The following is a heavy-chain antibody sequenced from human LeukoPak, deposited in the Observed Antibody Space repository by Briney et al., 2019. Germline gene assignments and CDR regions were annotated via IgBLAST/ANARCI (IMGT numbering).Heavy chain of an antibody. V-gene: IGHV3-7*01. CDR2: IKHDGSEQ. J-gene: IGHJ4*02. D-gene: IGHD6-13*01. CDR3: KSGGAAPGNFDY. Sequence: GGSLRLSCAASGFTFTSYWMSWMRQAPGKGLQWVANIKHDGSEQYYVDSVKGRFTISRGNAKNSLYLQMNSLGVEDTAVYYCKSGGAAPGNFDYWGQGALVTVSS. CDR1: GFTFTSYW.